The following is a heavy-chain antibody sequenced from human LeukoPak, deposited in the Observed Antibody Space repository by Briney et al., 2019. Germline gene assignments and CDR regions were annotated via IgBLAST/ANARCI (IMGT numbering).Heavy chain of an antibody. V-gene: IGHV4-59*01. D-gene: IGHD3-16*02. CDR1: GGSISSYY. CDR3: ARVLRAYDYVWGSYRTDNWFDP. CDR2: IYYSGST. Sequence: SETLSLTCTVSGGSISSYYWSWIRQPPGKGLEWIGYIYYSGSTNYNPSLKSRVTISVDTSKNQFSLKLSSVTAAATAVYYCARVLRAYDYVWGSYRTDNWFDPWGQGTLVTVSS. J-gene: IGHJ5*02.